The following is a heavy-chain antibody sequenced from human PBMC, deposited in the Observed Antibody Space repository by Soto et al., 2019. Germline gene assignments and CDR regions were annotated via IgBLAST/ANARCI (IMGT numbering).Heavy chain of an antibody. J-gene: IGHJ4*02. CDR1: GGSFSGYY. V-gene: IGHV4-34*01. CDR3: ARGRYCTNGVCYFMGRTGRFDY. CDR2: INHSGST. D-gene: IGHD2-8*01. Sequence: SVTLSVTCAVDGGSFSGYYWSWIRQPPGKGLEWIGEINHSGSTNYNPSLKSRVTISVDTSKNQFSLKLSSVTAADTAVYYGARGRYCTNGVCYFMGRTGRFDYWGQGTLVPVSS.